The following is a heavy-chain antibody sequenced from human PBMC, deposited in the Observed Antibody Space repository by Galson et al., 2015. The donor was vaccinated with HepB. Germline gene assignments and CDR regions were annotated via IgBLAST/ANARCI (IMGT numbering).Heavy chain of an antibody. V-gene: IGHV3-11*05. CDR2: INGSSSFT. J-gene: IGHJ4*02. CDR3: AGDRRETLSWGFDS. CDR1: GFTFRDYY. D-gene: IGHD3-16*01. Sequence: SLRLSCAASGFTFRDYYMSWIRQAPGKGLEWVSYINGSSSFTNYADSVKGRFTVSRDNAKNSLFLQMNSLRADDTAVYYCAGDRRETLSWGFDSWGQGTLVTVSS.